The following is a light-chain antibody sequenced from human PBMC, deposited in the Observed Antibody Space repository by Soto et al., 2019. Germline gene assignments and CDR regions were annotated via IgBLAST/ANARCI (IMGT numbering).Light chain of an antibody. V-gene: IGKV3-20*01. CDR1: QSVSSNY. J-gene: IGKJ2*01. CDR2: GAS. CDR3: QQYGTSRDYT. Sequence: EIVLTQSPGTLSLSPGDRATLSCRAGQSVSSNYLAWYQQKPGQAPRVLIYGASTRATGIPDRFTGSGSGTDFTLTISSLEPEDFAVYYCQQYGTSRDYTFGQGTKVDIK.